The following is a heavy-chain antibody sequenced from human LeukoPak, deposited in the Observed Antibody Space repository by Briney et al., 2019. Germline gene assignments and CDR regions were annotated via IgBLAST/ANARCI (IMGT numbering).Heavy chain of an antibody. Sequence: SETLSLTCTVSGGSVSSGSYYWSWIRQPPGRGLEWIGYIYYSGSTNYNPSLKSRVTISLDTSKNQFSLKLSSVTAADTAVYYCARFIPSSGIDPWGQGTLVTVSS. CDR3: ARFIPSSGIDP. CDR2: IYYSGST. CDR1: GGSVSSGSYY. D-gene: IGHD3-10*02. V-gene: IGHV4-61*01. J-gene: IGHJ5*02.